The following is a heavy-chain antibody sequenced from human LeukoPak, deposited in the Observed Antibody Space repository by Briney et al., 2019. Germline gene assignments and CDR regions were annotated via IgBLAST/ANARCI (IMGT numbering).Heavy chain of an antibody. CDR2: ISYDGSNK. CDR3: AKDKSWVTMVRGVIID. Sequence: GRSLRLSCAASGFTFSSYGMHWVRQAPGKGLEWVAVISYDGSNKYYADSVKGRFTISRDNSKNTLYLQMNSLGAGDTAVYYCAKDKSWVTMVRGVIIDWGQGTLVTVSS. J-gene: IGHJ4*02. V-gene: IGHV3-30*18. CDR1: GFTFSSYG. D-gene: IGHD3-10*01.